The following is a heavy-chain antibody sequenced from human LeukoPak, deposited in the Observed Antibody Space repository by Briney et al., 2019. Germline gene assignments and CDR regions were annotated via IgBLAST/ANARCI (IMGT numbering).Heavy chain of an antibody. D-gene: IGHD2-21*02. Sequence: ASVKVSCKASGYTFTKYDINWVRQATGQGLEWMGWMNPNSGNTGYAQKFQGRVTMTRNTSIGTAYMELSSLRSEDTAVYYCAVVVTAIPLSHFDYWGQGTLVTVSS. V-gene: IGHV1-8*01. CDR1: GYTFTKYD. CDR3: AVVVTAIPLSHFDY. J-gene: IGHJ4*02. CDR2: MNPNSGNT.